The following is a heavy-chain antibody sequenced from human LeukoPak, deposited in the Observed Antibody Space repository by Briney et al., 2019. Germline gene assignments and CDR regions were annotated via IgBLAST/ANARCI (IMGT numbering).Heavy chain of an antibody. CDR2: ISAYNGNT. D-gene: IGHD3-10*01. CDR3: ARSSYGSGSYYIGY. CDR1: GYTFINYD. Sequence: ASVKVSCKASGYTFINYDFSWVRQAPGQGLEWMGWISAYNGNTNYAQKLQGRVTMTTDTSTSTAYMELRSLRSDDTAVYYCARSSYGSGSYYIGYWGQGTLVTVSS. J-gene: IGHJ4*02. V-gene: IGHV1-18*01.